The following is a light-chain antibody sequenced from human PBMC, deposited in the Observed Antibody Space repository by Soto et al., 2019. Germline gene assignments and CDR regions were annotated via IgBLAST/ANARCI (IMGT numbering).Light chain of an antibody. V-gene: IGLV2-14*01. CDR1: NSDVGGDNY. CDR3: TSYTSSSTYV. CDR2: EVS. Sequence: QSALTQPAFVSGSPGQSITISCTGTNSDVGGDNYVSWYQQHPGRAPKLMIYEVSNRPSGVSNRFSGSKSGTTASLTISGLQTEDEAEYYCTSYTSSSTYVFGTGTKVTVL. J-gene: IGLJ1*01.